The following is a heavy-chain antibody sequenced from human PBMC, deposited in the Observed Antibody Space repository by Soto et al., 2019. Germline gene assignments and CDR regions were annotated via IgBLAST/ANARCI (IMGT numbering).Heavy chain of an antibody. D-gene: IGHD2-2*02. CDR3: ARGGDCSSTSCYIIDY. CDR1: GGSISSGGYY. Sequence: QVQLQESGPGLVKPSQTLSLTCTVSGGSISSGGYYWSWIRQHPGKGLAWIGYIDSGGSTYYNPSLKSRVTISVDTSKNQFALKLSSVTAADTAVYYCARGGDCSSTSCYIIDYWGQGTLVTVSS. CDR2: IDSGGST. V-gene: IGHV4-31*03. J-gene: IGHJ4*02.